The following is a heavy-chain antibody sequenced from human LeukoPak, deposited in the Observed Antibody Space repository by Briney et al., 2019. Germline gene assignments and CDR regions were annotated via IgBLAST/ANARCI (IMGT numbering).Heavy chain of an antibody. CDR3: ARTAATTARGLVFDP. V-gene: IGHV4-39*07. D-gene: IGHD2-21*02. Sequence: SETLSLTCTVSGGSISSSSYYWGWIRQPPGKGLEWIGSTYYSGSTYYNPSLKSRVTISVDTSKNQFSLKLSSVTAADTAVYYCARTAATTARGLVFDPWGQGTLVTVSS. CDR1: GGSISSSSYY. J-gene: IGHJ5*02. CDR2: TYYSGST.